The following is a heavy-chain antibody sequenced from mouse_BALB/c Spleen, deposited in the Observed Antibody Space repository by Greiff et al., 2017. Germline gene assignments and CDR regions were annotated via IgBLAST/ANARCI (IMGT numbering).Heavy chain of an antibody. CDR3: ARGGNYARYYFDY. CDR1: GYTFTSYV. Sequence: EVQLQQSGPELVKPGASVKMSCKASGYTFTSYVMHWVKQKPGQGLEWIGYINPYNDGTKYNEKFKGKATLTSDKSSSTAYMELSSLTSEDSAVYYCARGGNYARYYFDYWGQGTTLTVSS. D-gene: IGHD2-1*01. V-gene: IGHV1-14*01. CDR2: INPYNDGT. J-gene: IGHJ2*01.